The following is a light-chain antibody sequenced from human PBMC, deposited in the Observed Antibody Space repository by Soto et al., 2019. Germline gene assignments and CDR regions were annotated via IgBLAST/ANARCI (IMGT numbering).Light chain of an antibody. Sequence: QSALTQPASVSGSPGQSITISCTGTSSDIGGFYYVSWYQHHPGKDPKLMIYQVSNRPSGVSNRFSGSKSGNTASLTISGLQTEDEADYYCSSYTSSSTLFGTGTKLTVL. J-gene: IGLJ1*01. CDR2: QVS. CDR3: SSYTSSSTL. V-gene: IGLV2-14*01. CDR1: SSDIGGFYY.